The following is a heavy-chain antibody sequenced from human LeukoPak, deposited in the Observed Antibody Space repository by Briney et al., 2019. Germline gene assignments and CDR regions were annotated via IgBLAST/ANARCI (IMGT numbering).Heavy chain of an antibody. CDR2: ISGSGGRT. CDR1: GFTFSSYA. Sequence: GESLRHSCAASGFTFSSYAMRWVRQAPGKGLEWVSAISGSGGRTYYTDCVKGRFTISRDNSKNTLYLQMNSLRAEDTAVYYCAKDRMQQLVFDYWGQGTLVTVSS. V-gene: IGHV3-23*01. D-gene: IGHD6-13*01. J-gene: IGHJ4*02. CDR3: AKDRMQQLVFDY.